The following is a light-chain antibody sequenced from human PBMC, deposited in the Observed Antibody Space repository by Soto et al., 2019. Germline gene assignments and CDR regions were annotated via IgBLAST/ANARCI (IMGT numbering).Light chain of an antibody. CDR1: NSNIGAGYD. V-gene: IGLV1-40*01. CDR3: QSYDSSMSGSV. J-gene: IGLJ1*01. Sequence: QCCLTHPPSVSGAPGQRVTISCTWSNSNIGAGYDVHWYQQLPGTAPKLLIYGNSNRPSGVPDRFSGSKSVTSASLAITGLQAEDEADYYCQSYDSSMSGSVFGPGTKVTVL. CDR2: GNS.